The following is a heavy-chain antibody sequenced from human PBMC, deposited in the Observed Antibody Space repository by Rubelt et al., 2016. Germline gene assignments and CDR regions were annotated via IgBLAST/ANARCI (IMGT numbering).Heavy chain of an antibody. CDR3: AGQVTTILAGWFDP. V-gene: IGHV4-39*01. Sequence: QLQLQESGPGLVQPSGTLSLTCLVSGGSISSDNYHWGWIRQPPGKGLEWIGSMSYSGSPYYNQSLKSRATISLDPSKNHFSLKRGYGTAADTAVYVCAGQVTTILAGWFDPWGQGTLVTVSS. CDR1: GGSISSDNYH. CDR2: MSYSGSP. D-gene: IGHD5-12*01. J-gene: IGHJ5*02.